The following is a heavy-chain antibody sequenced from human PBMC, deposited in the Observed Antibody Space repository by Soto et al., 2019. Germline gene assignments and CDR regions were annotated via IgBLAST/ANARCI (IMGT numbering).Heavy chain of an antibody. V-gene: IGHV1-18*01. J-gene: IGHJ4*02. D-gene: IGHD3-10*01. CDR1: GYGFTTYG. CDR2: ISAHNGNT. Sequence: QVHLVQSGAEVKKPGASVKVSCKGSGYGFTTYGITCVRQAPGQGLEWMAWISAHNGNTNYAQKLQGRVTVTRATSTSTAYMELRSLRSDDTAVYYCARGRYGAYWGQGALVTVSS. CDR3: ARGRYGAY.